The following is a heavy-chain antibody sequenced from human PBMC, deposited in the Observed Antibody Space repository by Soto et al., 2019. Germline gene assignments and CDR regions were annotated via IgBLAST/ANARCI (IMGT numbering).Heavy chain of an antibody. J-gene: IGHJ4*02. CDR1: GFTFSSYG. V-gene: IGHV3-30*18. CDR3: AKDLSTMSTVTTSGN. CDR2: ISYDGSNK. Sequence: QVQLVESGGGVVQPGRSLRLSCAASGFTFSSYGMHWVRQAPGKGLEWVAVISYDGSNKYYADSVKGRFTISRDNSKNTLYMQMNSLRGEDTAVYYCAKDLSTMSTVTTSGNWGQGTLFSVSS. D-gene: IGHD4-17*01.